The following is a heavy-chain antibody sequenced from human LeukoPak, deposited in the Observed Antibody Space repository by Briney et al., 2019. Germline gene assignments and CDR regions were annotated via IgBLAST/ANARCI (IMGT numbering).Heavy chain of an antibody. CDR2: INHSGST. Sequence: SETLSLTCAVYGGSFSGYYWSWIRQPPGKGLEWIGEINHSGSTNYNPSLKSRVTISVDTSKNQFSLKLSSVTAADTAVYYCARGGEPACYYYYYMGVWGKGTTVTISS. V-gene: IGHV4-34*01. CDR3: ARGGEPACYYYYYMGV. J-gene: IGHJ6*03. CDR1: GGSFSGYY. D-gene: IGHD3-16*01.